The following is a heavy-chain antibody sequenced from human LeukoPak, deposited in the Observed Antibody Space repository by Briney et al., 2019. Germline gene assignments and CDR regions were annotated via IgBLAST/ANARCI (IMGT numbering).Heavy chain of an antibody. J-gene: IGHJ4*02. CDR2: IWYDGSNK. D-gene: IGHD5-24*01. V-gene: IGHV3-33*01. CDR3: ARDGYNSGHGYFDY. Sequence: PGRSLRLSCAASGFNFSSYGMHWVRQAPGKGLEWVAVIWYDGSNKYYADSVKGRFTISRDNSKNTLYLQMNSLRAEDTAVYYCARDGYNSGHGYFDYWGQGTLVTVSS. CDR1: GFNFSSYG.